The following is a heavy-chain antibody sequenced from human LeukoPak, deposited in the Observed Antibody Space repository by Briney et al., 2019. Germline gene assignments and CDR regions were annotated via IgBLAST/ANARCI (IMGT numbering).Heavy chain of an antibody. J-gene: IGHJ5*02. CDR2: ISSSGSTI. Sequence: GGSLRLSCAASGFTFSSYEMNWVRQAPGKGLEWVSYISSSGSTIYYADSVKGRFTISRDNAKNSLYLQMNSLRAEDTAVYYCAREGPFPMVAAGGVGRFDPWGQGTLVTVSS. V-gene: IGHV3-48*03. CDR3: AREGPFPMVAAGGVGRFDP. D-gene: IGHD2-15*01. CDR1: GFTFSSYE.